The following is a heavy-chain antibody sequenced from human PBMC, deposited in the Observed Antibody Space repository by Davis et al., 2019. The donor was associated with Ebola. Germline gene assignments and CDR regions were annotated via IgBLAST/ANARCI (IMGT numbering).Heavy chain of an antibody. J-gene: IGHJ4*02. CDR2: IIPVFPSI. D-gene: IGHD2-15*01. CDR1: GYTFTSFA. CDR3: ARGPRRWSRRVDY. Sequence: SVKVSCKASGYTFTSFAISWVRQAPGQGLEWMGGIIPVFPSINYAQRFRGRVTITADESTSTAYMELSSLTTDDTAVYYCARGPRRWSRRVDYWGQGTLVTVSS. V-gene: IGHV1-69*13.